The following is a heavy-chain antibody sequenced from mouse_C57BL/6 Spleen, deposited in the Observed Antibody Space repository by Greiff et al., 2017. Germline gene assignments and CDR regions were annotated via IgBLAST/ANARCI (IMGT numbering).Heavy chain of an antibody. CDR1: GYAFTNYL. J-gene: IGHJ4*01. CDR3: ARPGDYDEVGAMDY. CDR2: INPGSGGT. Sequence: QVHVKQSGAELVRPGTSVKVSCKASGYAFTNYLIEWVKQRPGQGLEWIGVINPGSGGTNYNEKFKGKATLTADKSSSTAYIQLSSLTSEDSAVYFWARPGDYDEVGAMDYWGQGTSVTVSS. V-gene: IGHV1-54*01. D-gene: IGHD2-4*01.